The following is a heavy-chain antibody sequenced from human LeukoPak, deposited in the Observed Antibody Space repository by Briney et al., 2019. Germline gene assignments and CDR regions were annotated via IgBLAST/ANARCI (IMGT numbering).Heavy chain of an antibody. CDR1: GCSFTSYW. J-gene: IGHJ4*02. V-gene: IGHV5-51*01. Sequence: GESLKISCKGSGCSFTSYWIGWVRQMPGKGLEWMGIIYPGDSDTRYSPSFQGQVTISADKSISTAYLQWSSRKASDTAMYYCARHQWLPYYYFDYWGQGTLVTVSS. CDR3: ARHQWLPYYYFDY. CDR2: IYPGDSDT. D-gene: IGHD6-19*01.